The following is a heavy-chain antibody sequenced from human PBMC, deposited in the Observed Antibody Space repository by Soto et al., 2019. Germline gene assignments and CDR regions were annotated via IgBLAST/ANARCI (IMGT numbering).Heavy chain of an antibody. CDR2: IYHSGST. CDR3: ARAEYKSTYYFDY. V-gene: IGHV4-4*02. Sequence: WWSGVRQPPGKGLEWNGEIYHSGSTNYSPSLKSRVTISVDKSKNQLSLKLDSVTATDTAVYYCARAEYKSTYYFDYWGQGALDTVSS. J-gene: IGHJ4*02. CDR1: W. D-gene: IGHD1-1*01.